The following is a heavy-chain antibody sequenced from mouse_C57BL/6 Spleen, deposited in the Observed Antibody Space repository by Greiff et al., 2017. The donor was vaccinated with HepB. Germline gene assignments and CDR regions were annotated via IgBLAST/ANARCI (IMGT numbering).Heavy chain of an antibody. Sequence: EVMLVESGGDLVKPGGSLKLSCAASGFTFSSYGMSWVRQTPDKRLEWVATISSGGSYTYYPDSVKGRFTISRDNAKNTLYLQMSSLKSEDTAMYYCASLYGGFAYWGQGTLVTVSA. CDR2: ISSGGSYT. V-gene: IGHV5-6*01. J-gene: IGHJ3*01. CDR1: GFTFSSYG. CDR3: ASLYGGFAY. D-gene: IGHD1-1*01.